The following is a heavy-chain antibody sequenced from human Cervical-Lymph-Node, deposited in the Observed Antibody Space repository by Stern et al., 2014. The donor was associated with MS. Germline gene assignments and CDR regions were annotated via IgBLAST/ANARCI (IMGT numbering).Heavy chain of an antibody. V-gene: IGHV7-4-1*02. J-gene: IGHJ4*02. Sequence: VQLVQSGSELKKPGASVKVSCKASGYSFTSHTMNWVRQAPGQGLEWMGWINTNTGKSTFAQGFTGRFVFSLDTSVSTAYLQISSLKADDTAVYYCALWAWHGITPRWGQGTRVTVSS. CDR3: ALWAWHGITPR. D-gene: IGHD1-14*01. CDR1: GYSFTSHT. CDR2: INTNTGKS.